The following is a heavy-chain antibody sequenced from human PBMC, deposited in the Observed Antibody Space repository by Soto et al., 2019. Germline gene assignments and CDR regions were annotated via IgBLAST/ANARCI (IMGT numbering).Heavy chain of an antibody. CDR1: GYSITAGGYY. CDR3: AKMYPSGSGCLHT. D-gene: IGHD6-19*01. CDR2: FYSSGSS. Sequence: SETRSRTCFVAGYSITAGGYYWSWIRPHPRNGLQWIGRFYSSGSSIYNPSLRSRCSISGDTSSNQFSMSLSSVTAADTARYHCAKMYPSGSGCLHTWGQGTLVTFS. V-gene: IGHV4-31*03. J-gene: IGHJ4*02.